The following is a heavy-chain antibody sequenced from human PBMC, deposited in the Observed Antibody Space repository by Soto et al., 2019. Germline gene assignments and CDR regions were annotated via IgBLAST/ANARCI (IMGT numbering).Heavy chain of an antibody. Sequence: GSLRLSCAASGFTFSIYTMHWVRQAPGKGLEWVSSISSSGTYIHYADSMKGRVTVSRNNSNNSLSLQMTSLRADDTAVYHCARDGGTAWDSWGQGSLVTVSS. CDR2: ISSSGTYI. CDR3: ARDGGTAWDS. CDR1: GFTFSIYT. D-gene: IGHD3-16*01. V-gene: IGHV3-21*01. J-gene: IGHJ4*02.